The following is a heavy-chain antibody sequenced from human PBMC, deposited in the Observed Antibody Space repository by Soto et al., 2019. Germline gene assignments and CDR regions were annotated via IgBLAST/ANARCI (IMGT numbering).Heavy chain of an antibody. Sequence: ESGGGLVQPGGSLRLSCAASGFTVSSNYMSWVRQAPGKGLEWVSVIYSGGSTYYADSVKGRFTISRDNSKNTLYLQMNSLRAEDTAVYYCARGRYCSSTSCSRDYYYMDVWGKGTTVTVSS. CDR1: GFTVSSNY. CDR2: IYSGGST. V-gene: IGHV3-66*01. J-gene: IGHJ6*03. CDR3: ARGRYCSSTSCSRDYYYMDV. D-gene: IGHD2-2*01.